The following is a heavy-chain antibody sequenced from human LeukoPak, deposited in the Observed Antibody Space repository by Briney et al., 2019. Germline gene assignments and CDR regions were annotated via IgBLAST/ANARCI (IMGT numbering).Heavy chain of an antibody. V-gene: IGHV3-21*01. J-gene: IGHJ3*02. D-gene: IGHD3-9*01. CDR3: AKTYYDILTGYSDAFDI. Sequence: GGSLRLSCAASGFTFNSYNMNWVRQAPGKGLEWVSSISSSSRYIYYADSVKGRFTISRDNSKNTLYLQMNSLRAEDTAVYYCAKTYYDILTGYSDAFDIWGQGTMVTVSS. CDR1: GFTFNSYN. CDR2: ISSSSRYI.